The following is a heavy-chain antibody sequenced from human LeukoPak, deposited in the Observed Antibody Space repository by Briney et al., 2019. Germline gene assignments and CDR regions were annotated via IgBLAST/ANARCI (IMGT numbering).Heavy chain of an antibody. D-gene: IGHD5-18*01. CDR1: GFTLKNAW. J-gene: IGHJ3*02. V-gene: IGHV3-15*01. CDR2: MRSEARGGTP. CDR3: TTEGFTYGHHALGI. Sequence: GGCLRLSCATSGFTLKNAWISWVRQAPGKGLEWVGRMRSEARGGTPDYAALVKGRFIISIDDSRSTLYLQMHSLETEDTALYYCTTEGFTYGHHALGIWGQGTVVTVSS.